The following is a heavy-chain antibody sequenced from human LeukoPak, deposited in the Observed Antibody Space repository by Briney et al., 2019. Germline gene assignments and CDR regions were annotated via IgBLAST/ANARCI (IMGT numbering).Heavy chain of an antibody. CDR3: AKGSGNYGEYYFYMDV. V-gene: IGHV3-30*02. J-gene: IGHJ6*03. CDR2: IRYDGSKK. Sequence: GGSLRLSCAASGFTFSTYNMNWVRQAPGKGLEWVAFIRYDGSKKSYADSVKGRFTISRDNSKNTVYLQMDSLRAEETAVYYCAKGSGNYGEYYFYMDVWGKGTTVTISS. CDR1: GFTFSTYN. D-gene: IGHD3-10*01.